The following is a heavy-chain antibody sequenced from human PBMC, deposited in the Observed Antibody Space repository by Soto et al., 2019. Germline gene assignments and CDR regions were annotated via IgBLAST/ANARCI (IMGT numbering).Heavy chain of an antibody. CDR2: INPNSGDT. V-gene: IGHV1-2*02. D-gene: IGHD3-22*01. CDR3: ARIKTYYDSRGGIDY. Sequence: ASVKVSCKASGYTFTGYFVHWVRQAPGQGLEWMGWINPNSGDTNYAQNFQGRVTMTRDTSINTAYMELSRLRSDDTAVYYCARIKTYYDSRGGIDYWGQGALVTVSS. CDR1: GYTFTGYF. J-gene: IGHJ4*02.